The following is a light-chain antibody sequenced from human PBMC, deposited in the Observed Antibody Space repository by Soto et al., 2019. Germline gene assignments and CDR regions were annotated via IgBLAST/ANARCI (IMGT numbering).Light chain of an antibody. CDR3: QQYNNWPPS. CDR2: GAS. CDR1: QSVSSSH. J-gene: IGKJ1*01. Sequence: ETVLTQSPGTLSLSPGGRATLSCRASQSVSSSHLAWYQQKPGQAPRLLIYGASTRATGIPARFSGSGSGTEFTLTISSLQSEDFAVYYCQQYNNWPPSFGQGTTVDIK. V-gene: IGKV3-15*01.